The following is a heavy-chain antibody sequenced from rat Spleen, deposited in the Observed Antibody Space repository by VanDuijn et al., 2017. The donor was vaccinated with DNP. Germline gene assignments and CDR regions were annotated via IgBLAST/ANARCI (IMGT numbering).Heavy chain of an antibody. CDR1: GYTFISNY. V-gene: IGHV1-43*01. D-gene: IGHD5-1*01. J-gene: IGHJ1*01. Sequence: QVQLQQSGAELAKPGSSVKISCKASGYTFISNYISWEKQTTGQGREYVGYIHTGSGGTNYNEKFKGRATLTLDKSSSTAFMQLSSLTPDDSAVYYCARWDNYYWYFDFWGPGTMVTVSS. CDR3: ARWDNYYWYFDF. CDR2: IHTGSGGT.